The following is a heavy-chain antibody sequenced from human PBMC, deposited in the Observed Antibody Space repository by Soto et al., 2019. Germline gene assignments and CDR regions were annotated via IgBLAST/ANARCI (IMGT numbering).Heavy chain of an antibody. D-gene: IGHD3-9*01. Sequence: PGESPKISSMRSVYSFTSYWICWVRPMPGKSLEWMGLIFPVDSVTRYSPSFQGQVTLSADKAIFTAYLQWSSMKVSDTAMYYCARGPLLYDILTGYSYWFDPWGQGTLVTVSS. CDR2: IFPVDSVT. J-gene: IGHJ5*02. CDR3: ARGPLLYDILTGYSYWFDP. V-gene: IGHV5-51*01. CDR1: VYSFTSYW.